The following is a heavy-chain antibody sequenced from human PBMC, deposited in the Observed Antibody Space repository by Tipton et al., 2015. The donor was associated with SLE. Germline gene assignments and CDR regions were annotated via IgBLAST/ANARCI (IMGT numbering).Heavy chain of an antibody. CDR1: GGSISSCTYY. J-gene: IGHJ3*02. V-gene: IGHV4-61*09. CDR3: ARAPRRYDILTGYSADAFDI. D-gene: IGHD3-9*01. CDR2: IYTSGST. Sequence: TLSLTCTVSGGSISSCTYYWSWIRQPAGKGMEWIGQIYTSGSTNYNPSLKSRVTISADTSKNQFSLKLNSVTVADTAVYYWARAPRRYDILTGYSADAFDIWGRGATVTVSS.